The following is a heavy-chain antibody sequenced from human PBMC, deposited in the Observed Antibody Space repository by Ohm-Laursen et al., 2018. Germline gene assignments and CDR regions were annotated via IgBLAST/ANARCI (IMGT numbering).Heavy chain of an antibody. V-gene: IGHV3-53*01. CDR3: AVGDRGTTAVAGDF. CDR2: IYSGGTT. CDR1: GFTVSSHY. J-gene: IGHJ4*02. Sequence: SLRLSCTASGFTVSSHYMSWVRQAPGKGLDWVSVIYSGGTTYYADSVKGRFTISRDNAKNSLYLQMNSLRAEDTAVYSCAVGDRGTTAVAGDFWGPGTLVTVSS. D-gene: IGHD6-19*01.